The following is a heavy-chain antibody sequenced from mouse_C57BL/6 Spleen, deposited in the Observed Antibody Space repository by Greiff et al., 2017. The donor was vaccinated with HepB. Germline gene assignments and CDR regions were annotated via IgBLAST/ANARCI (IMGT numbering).Heavy chain of an antibody. D-gene: IGHD1-1*01. CDR2: IYPGSGNT. Sequence: QLKESGPELVKPGASVKISCKASGYSFTSYYIHWVKQRPGQGLEWIGWIYPGSGNTKYNEKFKGKATLTADTSSSTAYMQLSSLTSEDSAVYYCARNYYGSRGYWYFDVWGTGTTVTVSS. CDR3: ARNYYGSRGYWYFDV. CDR1: GYSFTSYY. V-gene: IGHV1-66*01. J-gene: IGHJ1*03.